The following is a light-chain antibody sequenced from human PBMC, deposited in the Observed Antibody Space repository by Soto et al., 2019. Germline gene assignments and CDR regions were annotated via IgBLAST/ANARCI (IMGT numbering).Light chain of an antibody. J-gene: IGKJ5*01. CDR3: QQYNNWPFS. CDR2: DIS. Sequence: TVMTQSPDTLSVSPGERATLSCRASQSVSSYLAWYQQKPGQAPRLLIYDISSRATGVPARFSGSGSGTEFTLSISGLQSEDFAVYFCQQYNNWPFSFGQGTRLE. V-gene: IGKV3-15*01. CDR1: QSVSSY.